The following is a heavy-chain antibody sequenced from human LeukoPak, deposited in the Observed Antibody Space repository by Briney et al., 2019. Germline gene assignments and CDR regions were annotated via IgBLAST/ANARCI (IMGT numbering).Heavy chain of an antibody. Sequence: ASVKISCKASGYTFTSYAINWVRQAPGRGLEWMGWITTNTGNPMYAQGFSGRFVFSLDTSVSTAYLQISSLKAEDTAVYYCARGAGESSGFDFSHWGQGTLVTVSS. CDR1: GYTFTSYA. CDR3: ARGAGESSGFDFSH. CDR2: ITTNTGNP. J-gene: IGHJ4*02. D-gene: IGHD6-19*01. V-gene: IGHV7-4-1*02.